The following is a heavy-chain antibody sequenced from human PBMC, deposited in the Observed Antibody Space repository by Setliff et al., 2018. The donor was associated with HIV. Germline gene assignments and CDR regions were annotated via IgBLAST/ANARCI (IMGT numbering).Heavy chain of an antibody. Sequence: SETLSLTCTVSGGSMSTYYWSWIRQPPGKGLEWIGYIYYSGSTNYNPSLKSRVTISVDTSKNQFSLKLSSVTAADTAVYYCARHKSQPYYFDYWGQGTLVTVSS. V-gene: IGHV4-59*08. CDR3: ARHKSQPYYFDY. CDR1: GGSMSTYY. J-gene: IGHJ4*02. CDR2: IYYSGST.